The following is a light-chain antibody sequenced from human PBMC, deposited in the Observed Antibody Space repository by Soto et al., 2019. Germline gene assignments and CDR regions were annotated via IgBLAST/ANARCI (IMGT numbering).Light chain of an antibody. CDR3: LQDHNYPWT. V-gene: IGKV1-6*01. J-gene: IGKJ1*01. Sequence: ALQMTQSPSSLSASVGDRVTITCRASQVIRNDLGWYQQKPGKAPKLLIYGASNLQSGVPSRFSGSGSGTDFTLTITSLQPEDFATYYCLQDHNYPWTFGQGTKVDIK. CDR2: GAS. CDR1: QVIRND.